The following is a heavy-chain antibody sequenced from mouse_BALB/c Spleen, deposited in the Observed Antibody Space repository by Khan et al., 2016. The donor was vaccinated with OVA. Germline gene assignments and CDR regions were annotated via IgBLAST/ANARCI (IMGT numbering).Heavy chain of an antibody. CDR3: VRGSGKSRFAY. J-gene: IGHJ3*01. CDR2: ISTYYGDA. Sequence: QVQLKQSGAELVRPGVSVKISCKGSGYTFTDFAMHWMKQSHAKSLEWLGVISTYYGDADYNHKFRDKATMTVDKSSSTAYMELAGLTSEDSASYYCVRGSGKSRFAYWGQGTLVTVSA. D-gene: IGHD1-3*01. CDR1: GYTFTDFA. V-gene: IGHV1S137*01.